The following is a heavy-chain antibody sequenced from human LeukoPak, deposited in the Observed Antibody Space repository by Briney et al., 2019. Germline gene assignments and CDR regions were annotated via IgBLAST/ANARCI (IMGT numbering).Heavy chain of an antibody. CDR1: GFTFSSYA. CDR2: ISGSGGST. V-gene: IGHV3-23*01. D-gene: IGHD3-16*01. J-gene: IGHJ4*02. Sequence: AGGSLRLSCAASGFTFSSYAMSWVRQAPGKGLEWVSAISGSGGSTYYADSVKGRFTISRDNSKNTLYLQMNSLRAEDPAVYYCASPGGEAGSVDYWGQGTLVTVSS. CDR3: ASPGGEAGSVDY.